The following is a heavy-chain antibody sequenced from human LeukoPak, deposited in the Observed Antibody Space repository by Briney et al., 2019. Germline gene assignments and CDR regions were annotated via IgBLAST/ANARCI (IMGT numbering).Heavy chain of an antibody. D-gene: IGHD6-19*01. CDR1: GFIFSSSW. CDR3: AKGIGVGAGTAPIDY. V-gene: IGHV3-7*01. CDR2: IKRDGSEK. Sequence: PGGSLRLSCAASGFIFSSSWMTWVRQAPGKGLEWVANIKRDGSEKYCVDSVKGRFTISRDNAKNSLYLQMNSPRAEDTAVYYCAKGIGVGAGTAPIDYWGQGTLVTVSS. J-gene: IGHJ4*02.